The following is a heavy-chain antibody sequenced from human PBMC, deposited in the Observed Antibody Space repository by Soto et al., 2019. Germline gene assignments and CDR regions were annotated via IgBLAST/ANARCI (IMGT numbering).Heavy chain of an antibody. CDR2: ISGSGGST. CDR3: AAFSGSGGGMDV. V-gene: IGHV3-23*01. J-gene: IGHJ6*02. CDR1: GFTFSSYA. Sequence: EVQLLESGGGLVQPGGSLRLSCAASGFTFSSYAMSWVRQAPGKGLEWVSAISGSGGSTYYADSVKGRFTISRDNSKNRLYLQMISLRAEATAVYYCAAFSGSGGGMDVWGQGTTVTVSS. D-gene: IGHD6-19*01.